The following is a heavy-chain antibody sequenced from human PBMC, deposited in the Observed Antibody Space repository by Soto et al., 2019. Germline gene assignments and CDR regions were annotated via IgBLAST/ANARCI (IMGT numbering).Heavy chain of an antibody. CDR2: FIPVYRTL. V-gene: IGHV1-69*13. Sequence: SVKVSCKASGGSFGNSAINWVRQTPGQGLEWLGGFIPVYRTLNYAQKFQGRVTITADESTGTAYMTLSSLASDDTAVYYCATGVIWIGYFTVDSWGQGTRGTVSS. J-gene: IGHJ4*02. CDR3: ATGVIWIGYFTVDS. CDR1: GGSFGNSA. D-gene: IGHD3-3*01.